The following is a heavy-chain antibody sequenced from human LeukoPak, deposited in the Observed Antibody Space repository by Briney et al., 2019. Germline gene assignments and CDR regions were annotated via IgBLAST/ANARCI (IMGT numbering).Heavy chain of an antibody. D-gene: IGHD2/OR15-2a*01. Sequence: VASVKVFCKASGYTFTSYYMHWVRQAPGQGLEWMGIINPSGGSTSYAQKFQGRVTMTRDMSTSTVYMELSSLRSEDTAVYYCVTIVTNSPMVYFDYWGQGTLVTVSS. CDR2: INPSGGST. CDR3: VTIVTNSPMVYFDY. CDR1: GYTFTSYY. V-gene: IGHV1-46*01. J-gene: IGHJ4*02.